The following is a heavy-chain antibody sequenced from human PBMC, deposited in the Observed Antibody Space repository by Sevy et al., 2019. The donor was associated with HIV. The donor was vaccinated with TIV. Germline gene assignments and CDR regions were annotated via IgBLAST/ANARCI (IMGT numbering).Heavy chain of an antibody. V-gene: IGHV3-21*01. J-gene: IGHJ3*02. CDR3: AREEDYDYVWGSYRPCGAFDI. CDR2: ISSSSSYI. Sequence: GGSLRLSCAASGFTFSSYSMNWVRQAPGKGLEWVSSISSSSSYIYYADSVKGRFTISRDNAKNSLYLQMNSLRAEDTAVYYCAREEDYDYVWGSYRPCGAFDIWGQGTMVTVSS. CDR1: GFTFSSYS. D-gene: IGHD3-16*02.